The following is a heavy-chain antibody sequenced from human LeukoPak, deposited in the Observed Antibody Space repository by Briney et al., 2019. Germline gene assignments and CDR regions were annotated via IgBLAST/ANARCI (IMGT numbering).Heavy chain of an antibody. CDR2: FDPEDGET. J-gene: IGHJ4*02. D-gene: IGHD6-25*01. V-gene: IGHV1-24*01. Sequence: ASVKVSCKVSGYTLTELSMHWVRQAPGKGLEWMGGFDPEDGETIYAQKFQGRVTMTEDTSTDTAYMELSSLRSEDTAVYYCATEQRLSSYYFDYWAREPWSPSPQ. CDR1: GYTLTELS. CDR3: ATEQRLSSYYFDY.